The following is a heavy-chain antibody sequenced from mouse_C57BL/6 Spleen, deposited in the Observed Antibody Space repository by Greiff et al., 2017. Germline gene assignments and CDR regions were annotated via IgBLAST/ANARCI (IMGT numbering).Heavy chain of an antibody. CDR1: GYTFTDYY. V-gene: IGHV1-26*01. CDR3: ARGWLLLAMDY. D-gene: IGHD2-3*01. J-gene: IGHJ4*01. CDR2: INPNNGGT. Sequence: VQLQQSGPELVKPGASVKISCKASGYTFTDYYMNWVKQSHGKSLEWIGDINPNNGGTSYNQKFKGKATLTVDKSSSTAYMELRSLTSEDSAVYYCARGWLLLAMDYWGQGTSVTVSS.